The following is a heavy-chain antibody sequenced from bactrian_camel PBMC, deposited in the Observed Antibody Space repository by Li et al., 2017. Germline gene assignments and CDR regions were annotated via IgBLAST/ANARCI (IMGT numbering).Heavy chain of an antibody. CDR1: GFTFRYSD. Sequence: HVQLVGSGGGSVQPGGSLRLSCAGSGFTFRYSDYCLGWFRQALGKEREAVAVVARDGSTTYSDSVAGRFTISRDNAQNTLYLQMNNLKPEDTAMYYCAAGRPKYNGLGTGADSGYWGQGTQVTVS. CDR2: VARDGST. J-gene: IGHJ6*01. D-gene: IGHD7*01. CDR3: AAGRPKYNGLGTGADSGY. V-gene: IGHV3S53*01.